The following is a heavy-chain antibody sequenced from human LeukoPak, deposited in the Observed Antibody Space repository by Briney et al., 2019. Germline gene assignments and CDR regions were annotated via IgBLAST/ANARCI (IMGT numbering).Heavy chain of an antibody. CDR3: ARVRLPVATATGHAFDI. CDR1: GGSISSGSYS. CDR2: IYSSGST. V-gene: IGHV4-61*02. J-gene: IGHJ3*02. D-gene: IGHD2-2*01. Sequence: SETLSLTCIVSGGSISSGSYSWSWIRQPAGKELEWLGRIYSSGSTNYNPSLKSRVTISLDASKNQFSLRLSSVTAADTALYYCARVRLPVATATGHAFDIWGQGTMVTVSS.